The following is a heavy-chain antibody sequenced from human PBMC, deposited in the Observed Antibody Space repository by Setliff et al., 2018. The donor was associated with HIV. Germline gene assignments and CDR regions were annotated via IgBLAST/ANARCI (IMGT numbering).Heavy chain of an antibody. J-gene: IGHJ6*02. V-gene: IGHV4-31*03. Sequence: NPSETLSLTCSVSGDSVTSGGFFWGWIRQRPEKGLEWIGHMFYSGTTYYSPPLKSRVRISRDTSENQFSLKLTSVTAADTTVYYCARITIFVPGNPYFYGMDVWGQGTTVTVSS. D-gene: IGHD3-3*01. CDR2: MFYSGTT. CDR3: ARITIFVPGNPYFYGMDV. CDR1: GDSVTSGGFF.